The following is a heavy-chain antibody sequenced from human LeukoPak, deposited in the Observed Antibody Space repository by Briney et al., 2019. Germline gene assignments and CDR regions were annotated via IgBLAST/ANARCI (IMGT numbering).Heavy chain of an antibody. D-gene: IGHD1-26*01. V-gene: IGHV4-31*03. CDR2: IYYSGST. CDR1: GGSISSGGYY. Sequence: SETLSLTCTVSGGSISSGGYYWSWIRQHPGKGLEWIGYIYYSGSTYYNPSLKSRVTISVDTSKNQLSLKLSSVTAADTAVYYCAREGARHWFDPWGQGTLVTVSS. CDR3: AREGARHWFDP. J-gene: IGHJ5*02.